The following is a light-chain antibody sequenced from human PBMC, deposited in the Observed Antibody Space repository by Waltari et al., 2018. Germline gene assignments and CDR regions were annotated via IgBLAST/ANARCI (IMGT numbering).Light chain of an antibody. Sequence: DFQMTQSPSFVPASVGDRVTITCRASQGISIWLAWYQQKPGRAPKLLIYDASSLQSGVPSRFSGSGSGTDFILTISSLQPEDFATYYCLQASSFPLTLGGGTKVEIK. CDR1: QGISIW. CDR2: DAS. CDR3: LQASSFPLT. J-gene: IGKJ4*01. V-gene: IGKV1-12*01.